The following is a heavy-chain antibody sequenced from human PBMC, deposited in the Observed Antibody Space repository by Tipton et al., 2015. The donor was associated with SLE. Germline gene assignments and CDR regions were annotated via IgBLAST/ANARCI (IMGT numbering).Heavy chain of an antibody. Sequence: TLSLTCTVSGGSISSYYWNWIRQPPGKGLEWIGYIYYSGSTNYNPSLKSRVTISVDTSKNQFSLRLSSVTAADTAVYYCAREVRGTIFGVVIQRYMDVWGKGTTVTVSS. D-gene: IGHD3-3*01. V-gene: IGHV4-59*12. CDR1: GGSISSYY. CDR3: AREVRGTIFGVVIQRYMDV. J-gene: IGHJ6*03. CDR2: IYYSGST.